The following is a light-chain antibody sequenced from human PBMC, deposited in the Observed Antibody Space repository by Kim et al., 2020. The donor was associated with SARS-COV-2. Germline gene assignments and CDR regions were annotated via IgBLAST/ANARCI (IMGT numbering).Light chain of an antibody. Sequence: ASVGDRVTITCRASQSISGWLAWYQQKPGKAPKVLIHGASNLQSGVPSRFSGSRSGTEFILTISSLQPDDFATYYCQKYDVYPATFGQGTKVDIK. CDR3: QKYDVYPAT. CDR2: GAS. V-gene: IGKV1-5*03. CDR1: QSISGW. J-gene: IGKJ1*01.